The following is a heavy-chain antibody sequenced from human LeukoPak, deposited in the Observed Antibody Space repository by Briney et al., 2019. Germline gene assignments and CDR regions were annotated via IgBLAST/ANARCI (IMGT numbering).Heavy chain of an antibody. CDR1: GGSISSGSYY. CDR2: IYTSGST. J-gene: IGHJ4*02. CDR3: ATGGYDTIDY. V-gene: IGHV4-61*02. Sequence: ASETLSLTCTVSGGSISSGSYYWSWIRQPAGKGLEWIGRIYTSGSTNYNPSLKSRVTISVDTSKNQFSLKLSSVTAADTAVYYCATGGYDTIDYWGQGTLVTVSS. D-gene: IGHD5-12*01.